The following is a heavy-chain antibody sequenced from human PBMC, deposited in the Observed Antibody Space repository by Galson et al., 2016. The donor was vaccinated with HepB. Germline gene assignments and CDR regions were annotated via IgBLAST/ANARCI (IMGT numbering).Heavy chain of an antibody. D-gene: IGHD4-17*01. CDR3: TRGDYGPAAY. Sequence: SLRLSCPASGFRFSHYWMHWVRQVPAKGLVWLSHINQEGTAPDYADSVKGRFTVSRDNAKNTLYLQMNSLTAEDTAVYYCTRGDYGPAAYWGQGTLVTVSS. V-gene: IGHV3-74*01. CDR2: INQEGTAP. CDR1: GFRFSHYW. J-gene: IGHJ4*02.